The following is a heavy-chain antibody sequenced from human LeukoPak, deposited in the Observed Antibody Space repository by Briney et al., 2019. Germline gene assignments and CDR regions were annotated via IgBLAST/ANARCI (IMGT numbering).Heavy chain of an antibody. J-gene: IGHJ6*03. Sequence: SGTLSLTCTVSGGSISSYYWSWIRQPAGKGLEWIGRIYTSGSTNYNPSLKSRVTMSVDTSKNQFSLKLSSVTAADTAVYYCAGYARSGYWAYYYYYMDVWGKGTTVTVSS. CDR3: AGYARSGYWAYYYYYMDV. V-gene: IGHV4-4*07. D-gene: IGHD3-3*01. CDR1: GGSISSYY. CDR2: IYTSGST.